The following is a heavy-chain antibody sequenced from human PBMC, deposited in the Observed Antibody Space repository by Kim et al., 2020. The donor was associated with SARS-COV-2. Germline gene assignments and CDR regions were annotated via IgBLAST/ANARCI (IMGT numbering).Heavy chain of an antibody. J-gene: IGHJ6*02. D-gene: IGHD2-21*01. CDR2: ST. Sequence: STYSSDTVEGRFIISRDNSTNTLNLQMNSLRAEDTAVYYCARDLVIYGMDVWGQGTTVTVTS. V-gene: IGHV3-66*01. CDR3: ARDLVIYGMDV.